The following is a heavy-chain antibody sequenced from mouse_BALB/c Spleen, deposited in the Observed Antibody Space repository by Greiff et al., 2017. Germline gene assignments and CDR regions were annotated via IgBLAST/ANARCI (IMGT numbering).Heavy chain of an antibody. CDR2: IDPENGNT. Sequence: VQLQQSGAELVRPGALVKLSCKASGFNIKDYYMHWVKQRPEQGLEWIGWIDPENGNTIYDPKFQGKASITADTSSNTAYLQLSSLTSEDTAVYYCARSTMITTRYAMDYWGQGTSVTVSS. D-gene: IGHD2-4*01. V-gene: IGHV14-1*02. CDR3: ARSTMITTRYAMDY. CDR1: GFNIKDYY. J-gene: IGHJ4*01.